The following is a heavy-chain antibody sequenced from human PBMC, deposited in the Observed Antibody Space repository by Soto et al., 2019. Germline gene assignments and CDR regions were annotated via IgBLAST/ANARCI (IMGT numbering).Heavy chain of an antibody. J-gene: IGHJ6*02. D-gene: IGHD2-15*01. CDR1: GGTFDNYA. CDR3: ARGLRTGKYGMDV. V-gene: IGHV1-69*13. CDR2: IIPMFETV. Sequence: GASVKFSCKASGGTFDNYAVSWVRQAPGQGLEWMGGIIPMFETVNYAQRFQGRLTIAADESTSTAYMELTSLTSADTAIYFCARGLRTGKYGMDVWGQGTTVTVSS.